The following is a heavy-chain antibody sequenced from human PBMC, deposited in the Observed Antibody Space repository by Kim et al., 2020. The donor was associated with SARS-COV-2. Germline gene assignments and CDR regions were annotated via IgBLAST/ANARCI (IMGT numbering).Heavy chain of an antibody. D-gene: IGHD1-26*01. V-gene: IGHV1-24*01. J-gene: IGHJ4*02. Sequence: KFQGRVTMTEDTSTDTAYMELSSLRSEDTAVYYCATGPSGSYLAGYFDYWGQGTLVTVSS. CDR3: ATGPSGSYLAGYFDY.